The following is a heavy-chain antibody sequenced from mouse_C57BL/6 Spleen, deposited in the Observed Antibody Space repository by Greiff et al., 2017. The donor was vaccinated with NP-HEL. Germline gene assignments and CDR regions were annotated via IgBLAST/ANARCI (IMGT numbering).Heavy chain of an antibody. V-gene: IGHV1-15*01. CDR1: GYTFTDYE. D-gene: IGHD3-3*01. CDR3: TRGGWDY. J-gene: IGHJ2*01. CDR2: IDPETGGT. Sequence: QVQLQQSGAELVRPGASVTLSCKASGYTFTDYEMHWVKQTPVHGLAWIGAIDPETGGTAYNQKFKGQAILTADKSSSTAYMELRSLTSEDSAVYYCTRGGWDYWGQGTTLTVSS.